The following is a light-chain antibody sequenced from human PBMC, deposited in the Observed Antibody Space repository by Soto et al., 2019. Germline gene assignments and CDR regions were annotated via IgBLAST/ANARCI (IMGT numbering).Light chain of an antibody. J-gene: IGLJ3*02. CDR1: SSDVGSHNF. CDR3: CSYAGTTTWV. Sequence: QSVLTQPASVSGSPGQSITISCTGTSSDVGSHNFVSWYQQRPGKAPKLMIFEVSKRPSGVSSRFSASKSGNTASLTISGVQAEDDADYYCCSYAGTTTWVFGGGTKVTVL. CDR2: EVS. V-gene: IGLV2-23*02.